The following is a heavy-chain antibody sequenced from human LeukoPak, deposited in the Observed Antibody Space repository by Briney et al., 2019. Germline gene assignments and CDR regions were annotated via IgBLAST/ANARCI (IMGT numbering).Heavy chain of an antibody. J-gene: IGHJ6*02. CDR2: INPNSGGT. Sequence: ASVKVSCKASGYTFTGHYMHWVRQAPGQGLEWMGWINPNSGGTNYAQKFQGWVTMTRDTSISTAYMELSRLRSDDTAVYYCARGYCSGGSCYSYYYYGMDVWGQGTTVTVSS. D-gene: IGHD2-15*01. CDR1: GYTFTGHY. V-gene: IGHV1-2*04. CDR3: ARGYCSGGSCYSYYYYGMDV.